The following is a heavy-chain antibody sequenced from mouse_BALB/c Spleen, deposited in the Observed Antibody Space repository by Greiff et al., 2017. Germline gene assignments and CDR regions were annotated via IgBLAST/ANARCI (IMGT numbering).Heavy chain of an antibody. J-gene: IGHJ4*01. CDR1: GFTFSSYG. CDR2: INSNGGST. CDR3: ARDKDYGGYAMDY. V-gene: IGHV5-6-3*01. D-gene: IGHD1-1*01. Sequence: EVKVEESGGGLVQPGGSQKLSCAASGFTFSSYGMSWVRQTPDKRLELVATINSNGGSTYYPDSVKGRFTISRDNAKNTLYLQMSSLKSEDTAMYYCARDKDYGGYAMDYWGQGTSVTVSS.